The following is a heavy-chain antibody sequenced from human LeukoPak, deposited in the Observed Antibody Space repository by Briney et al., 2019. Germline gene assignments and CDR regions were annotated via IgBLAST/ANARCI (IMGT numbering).Heavy chain of an antibody. V-gene: IGHV1-46*01. J-gene: IGHJ4*02. D-gene: IGHD3-16*02. Sequence: ASVKVSCKASGYTFTSYYMHWVRQAPGQGLEWMGIINPSGGSTSYAQKLQGRVTMTTDTSTSTAYMELRSLRSDDTAVYYCARTYYDYVWGSYRPYYFDYWGQGTLVTVSS. CDR3: ARTYYDYVWGSYRPYYFDY. CDR1: GYTFTSYY. CDR2: INPSGGST.